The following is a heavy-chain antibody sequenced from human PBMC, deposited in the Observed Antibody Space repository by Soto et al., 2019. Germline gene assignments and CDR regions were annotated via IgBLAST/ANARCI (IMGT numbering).Heavy chain of an antibody. CDR2: ISGSGGST. CDR1: GFTFSSYA. D-gene: IGHD5-12*01. Sequence: GGSLRLSCAASGFTFSSYARSWVRQAPGKGLEWVSAISGSGGSTYYADSVKGRFTISRDNSKNTLYLQMNSLRAEDTAVYYCAKGVSRLVATMTKSRWFDPWGQGTLLTVSS. J-gene: IGHJ5*02. V-gene: IGHV3-23*01. CDR3: AKGVSRLVATMTKSRWFDP.